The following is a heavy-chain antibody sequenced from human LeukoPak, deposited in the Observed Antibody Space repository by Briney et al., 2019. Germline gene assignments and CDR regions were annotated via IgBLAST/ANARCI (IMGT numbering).Heavy chain of an antibody. D-gene: IGHD3-3*01. V-gene: IGHV6-1*01. Sequence: SQTLSLTCAISGDSVSSNSAAWNWIRQSPSRGLGWLGRTYYRSKWYNDYAVSVKSRITINPDTSKNQFSLQLNSVTPEDTAVYYSARSRDTIFGVVRFDYWGQGTLVSVSS. CDR2: TYYRSKWYN. CDR3: ARSRDTIFGVVRFDY. J-gene: IGHJ4*02. CDR1: GDSVSSNSAA.